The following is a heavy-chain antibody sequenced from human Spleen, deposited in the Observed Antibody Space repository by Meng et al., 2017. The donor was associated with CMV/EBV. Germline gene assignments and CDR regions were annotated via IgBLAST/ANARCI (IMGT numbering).Heavy chain of an antibody. Sequence: ESLKISCAASGFTVSSNYMSWVRQPPGKGLEWIGYIYYSGSTNYNPSLKSRVTISVDTSKNQFSLKLSSVTAADTAVYYCARDAGSYGMDVWGQGTTVTVSS. V-gene: IGHV4-59*02. CDR2: IYYSGST. J-gene: IGHJ6*02. CDR3: ARDAGSYGMDV. CDR1: GFTVSSNY. D-gene: IGHD2-15*01.